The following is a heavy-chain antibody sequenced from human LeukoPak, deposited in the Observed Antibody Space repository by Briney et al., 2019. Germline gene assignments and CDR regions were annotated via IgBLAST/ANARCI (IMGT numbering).Heavy chain of an antibody. CDR3: VKDLIGSYSFEY. Sequence: GGSLRLSCSASGFTFTTYTMHWVRQAPGKGLEYVSTISTTGVSTYYADSVKGRFTISRDNSKNTLYLQMSSLRVEDTAVYYCVKDLIGSYSFEYWGRGTLVTVSS. V-gene: IGHV3-64D*06. J-gene: IGHJ4*02. D-gene: IGHD1-26*01. CDR2: ISTTGVST. CDR1: GFTFTTYT.